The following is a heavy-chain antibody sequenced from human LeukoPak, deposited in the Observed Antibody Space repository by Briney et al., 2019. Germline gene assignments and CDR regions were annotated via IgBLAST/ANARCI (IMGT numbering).Heavy chain of an antibody. Sequence: PGGSLRLSCAASGFTFSSYSMNWVRQAPGKGLEWVSSISSSSSYIYYADSVKGRFTISRDNAKNSLYLQMNSLRAEDTAVYYCARVPVGGSSYYFDYWGQGTLVTVSS. CDR1: GFTFSSYS. D-gene: IGHD1-26*01. CDR2: ISSSSSYI. CDR3: ARVPVGGSSYYFDY. J-gene: IGHJ4*02. V-gene: IGHV3-21*01.